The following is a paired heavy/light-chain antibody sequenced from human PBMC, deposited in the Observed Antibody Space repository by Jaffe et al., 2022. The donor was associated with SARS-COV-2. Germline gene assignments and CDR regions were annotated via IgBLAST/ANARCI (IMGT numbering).Light chain of an antibody. CDR2: RVS. V-gene: IGKV2-30*01. CDR3: MQHTHWPHT. CDR1: QSLVYSDGKIY. Sequence: DVVMTQSPLSLPVTLGQPASISCRSSQSLVYSDGKIYLCWFQQRPGQSPRRLIYRVSNRDPGVPDRFSGSGSGTDFTLKISRVEADDVGVYYCMQHTHWPHTFGQGTKLEI. J-gene: IGKJ2*01.
Heavy chain of an antibody. CDR1: GSTISRSW. V-gene: IGHV3-7*01. Sequence: EVQVVESGGGLVQPGGSLRLSCGVSGSTISRSWMSWVRQAPGKGLEWVAITNPDGSAKFYVDAVKGRFTISRDNAVNSLYLQMNSLRADDTAVYYCGQWESYYSVWGQGTLVTVSS. D-gene: IGHD3-10*01. CDR2: TNPDGSAK. J-gene: IGHJ4*02. CDR3: GQWESYYSV.